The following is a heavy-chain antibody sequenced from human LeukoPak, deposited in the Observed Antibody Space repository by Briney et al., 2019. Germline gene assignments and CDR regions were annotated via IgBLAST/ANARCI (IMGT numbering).Heavy chain of an antibody. CDR3: ARGPGGRVVVPAATAFDI. D-gene: IGHD2-2*01. Sequence: PGGSLRLSCAASGFTFSSYGMNWARQAPGKGLEWVSYITSSSSTIYYADSVKGRFTISRDNTKNSLYLQMNSLRAEDTAVYYCARGPGGRVVVPAATAFDIWGQGTMVTVSS. J-gene: IGHJ3*02. V-gene: IGHV3-48*01. CDR2: ITSSSSTI. CDR1: GFTFSSYG.